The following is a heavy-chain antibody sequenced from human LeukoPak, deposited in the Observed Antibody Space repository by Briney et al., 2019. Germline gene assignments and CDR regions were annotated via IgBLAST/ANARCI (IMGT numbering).Heavy chain of an antibody. Sequence: GGSLRLSCAAAGFTFSSYAMHWVRQAPGKGLEWVAVISYDGSNKYYADSVKGRFTISRDNSKNTLYLQMNSLRAEDTAVYYCARDALTMVHDYWGQGTLVTVSS. CDR2: ISYDGSNK. D-gene: IGHD4/OR15-4a*01. CDR1: GFTFSSYA. J-gene: IGHJ4*02. V-gene: IGHV3-30-3*01. CDR3: ARDALTMVHDY.